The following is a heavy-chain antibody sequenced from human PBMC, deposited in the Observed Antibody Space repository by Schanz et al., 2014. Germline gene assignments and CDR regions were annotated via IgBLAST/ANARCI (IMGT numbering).Heavy chain of an antibody. D-gene: IGHD3-10*01. Sequence: QVQLVQSGAEVKKPGASMKVSCKASGYTFTTYYMLWVRQAPGQGLEWMGRIIPILGIATYAQKFQGRLTITADTSTNTAYMELSSLTSEDTAVHYCARGRGFYDYWGQGTLVTVSS. CDR3: ARGRGFYDY. J-gene: IGHJ4*02. V-gene: IGHV1-69*04. CDR1: GYTFTTYY. CDR2: IIPILGIA.